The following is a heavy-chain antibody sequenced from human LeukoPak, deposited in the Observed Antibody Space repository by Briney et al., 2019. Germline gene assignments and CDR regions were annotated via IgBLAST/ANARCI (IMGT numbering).Heavy chain of an antibody. CDR1: GFTFSSYA. D-gene: IGHD6-13*01. CDR3: AKGLRIAAARYYFDD. Sequence: GGSLRLSCAASGFTFSSYAMSWVRQAPGKGLEWVSTISGSGGSTYHADSVRGRFTISRDNSKNTLYLQMNSLRAEDTAVYFCAKGLRIAAARYYFDDWGQGTLVTVSS. CDR2: ISGSGGST. V-gene: IGHV3-23*01. J-gene: IGHJ4*02.